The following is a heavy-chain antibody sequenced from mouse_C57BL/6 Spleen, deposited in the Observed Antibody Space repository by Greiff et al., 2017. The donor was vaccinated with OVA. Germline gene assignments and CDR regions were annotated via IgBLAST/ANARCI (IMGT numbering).Heavy chain of an antibody. CDR1: GYTFTSYW. V-gene: IGHV1-69*01. Sequence: QVQLQQPGAELVMPGASVKLSCKASGYTFTSYWMHWVKQRPGQGLEWIGEIDPSDSYTNYNQKFKGKSTLTVDKSSSTAYMQLSSLTSEDSAVYDCARSGSLMDYWGQGTLVTVSA. CDR2: IDPSDSYT. CDR3: ARSGSLMDY. J-gene: IGHJ4*01. D-gene: IGHD3-1*01.